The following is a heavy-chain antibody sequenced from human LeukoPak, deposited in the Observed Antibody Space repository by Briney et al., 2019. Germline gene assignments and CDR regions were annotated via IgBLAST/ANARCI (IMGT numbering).Heavy chain of an antibody. CDR1: GFTFSSCW. V-gene: IGHV3-74*01. CDR3: ARGRPHGNDY. CDR2: IASDGSGT. Sequence: GGSLRLSCAASGFTFSSCWMNWVRQAPGKGLVWVSRIASDGSGTTYADSVKGRFSISRDNAKNTLYLQMNSLRVEDTAVYYCARGRPHGNDYWGQGTLVTVSS. D-gene: IGHD4-23*01. J-gene: IGHJ4*02.